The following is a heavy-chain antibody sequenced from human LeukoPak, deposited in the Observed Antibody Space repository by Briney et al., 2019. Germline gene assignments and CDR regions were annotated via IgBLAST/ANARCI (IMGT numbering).Heavy chain of an antibody. D-gene: IGHD2-15*01. V-gene: IGHV1-46*01. J-gene: IGHJ4*02. Sequence: ASVKLSCKASGYTFTSYYMHWVRQAPGQGLEWMGIINPSGGSTSYAQKFQGRVTMTRDTSTSTVYMELSSLRSEDTAVYYCARAHCSGGSCWGSGYWGQGTLVTVSS. CDR1: GYTFTSYY. CDR2: INPSGGST. CDR3: ARAHCSGGSCWGSGY.